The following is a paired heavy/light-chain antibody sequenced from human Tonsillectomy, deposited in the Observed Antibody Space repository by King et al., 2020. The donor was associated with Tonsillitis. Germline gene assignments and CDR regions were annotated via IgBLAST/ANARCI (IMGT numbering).Light chain of an antibody. CDR2: DVS. J-gene: IGLJ1*01. V-gene: IGLV2-14*01. CDR3: CSYTDTSTSV. CDR1: SSDVGGYNY. Sequence: QSALTQPASVSGSPGQSITISCTGTSSDVGGYNYVSWYQQHPGKAPKLLIFDVSDRPSGVSNRFSGSKSGYTASLTISGLQTEDEADYYCCSYTDTSTSVFGTGTRVTVL.
Heavy chain of an antibody. CDR1: GFPFSNYA. Sequence: EVQLLESGGGWVQPGGSLRVSCAASGFPFSNYAMTWVRQAPGKGLEWVSTISGSGGSKYYAASVKGRFTISRDNSENTLFLQLRSLRAEDTALYYCAQDRDYGDYGPRHFVHWGQGTLVTVSS. CDR3: AQDRDYGDYGPRHFVH. V-gene: IGHV3-23*01. D-gene: IGHD4-17*01. J-gene: IGHJ4*02. CDR2: ISGSGGSK.